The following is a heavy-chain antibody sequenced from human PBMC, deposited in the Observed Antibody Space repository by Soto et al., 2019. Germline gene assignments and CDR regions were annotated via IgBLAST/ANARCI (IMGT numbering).Heavy chain of an antibody. Sequence: SETLSLTCAVYGGSFSGYYWSWIRQPPGKGLEWIGEINHSGSTNYNPSLKIRVTISVDTSKNQFSLSLSSVTAADTAVYYCARGLPSSWSYYYMDVWGKGTTVTVSS. V-gene: IGHV4-34*01. CDR1: GGSFSGYY. CDR2: INHSGST. D-gene: IGHD6-13*01. CDR3: ARGLPSSWSYYYMDV. J-gene: IGHJ6*03.